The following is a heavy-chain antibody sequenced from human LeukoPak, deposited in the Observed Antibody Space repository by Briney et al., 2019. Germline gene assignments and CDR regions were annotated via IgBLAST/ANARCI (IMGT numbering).Heavy chain of an antibody. D-gene: IGHD1-7*01. J-gene: IGHJ4*02. V-gene: IGHV3-23*01. CDR2: ISGSGGST. CDR3: AKEDTGTTHFDY. CDR1: GFTFSSYS. Sequence: PGGSLRLSCAASGFTFSSYSMTWIRQAPGKGLEWVSAISGSGGSTYYADSVKGRFTISRDNSKNTLYLQMNSLRAEDTAVYYCAKEDTGTTHFDYWGQGTLVTVSS.